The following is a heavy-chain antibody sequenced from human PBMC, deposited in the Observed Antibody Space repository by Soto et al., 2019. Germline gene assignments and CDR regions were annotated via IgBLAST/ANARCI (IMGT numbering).Heavy chain of an antibody. CDR3: ARDDYGDLPDY. CDR1: GFTFSSYW. Sequence: PVGSLRLSCAASGFTFSSYWMSWVRQAPGKGLEWVANIKQDGSEKYYVDSVKGRFTISRDNAKNSLYLQMNSLRAEDTAVYYCARDDYGDLPDYWGQGTLVTVSS. D-gene: IGHD4-17*01. CDR2: IKQDGSEK. J-gene: IGHJ4*02. V-gene: IGHV3-7*03.